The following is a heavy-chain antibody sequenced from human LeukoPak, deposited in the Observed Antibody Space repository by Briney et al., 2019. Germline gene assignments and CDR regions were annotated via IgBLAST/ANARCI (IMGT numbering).Heavy chain of an antibody. V-gene: IGHV3-7*01. Sequence: GGSLRLSCEVSGFTFSRHWMGWVRQAPGKGLEWVASVKQDGRQYYVDSVKGRFIISRDNAKSSLYLQMNSLRAEDTAVYYCARGLELSNSYWGQGTLVTVSS. D-gene: IGHD1-7*01. CDR2: VKQDGRQ. J-gene: IGHJ4*02. CDR3: ARGLELSNSY. CDR1: GFTFSRHW.